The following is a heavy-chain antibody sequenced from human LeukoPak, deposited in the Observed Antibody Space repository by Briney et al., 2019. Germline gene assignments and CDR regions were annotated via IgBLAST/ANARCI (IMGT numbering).Heavy chain of an antibody. J-gene: IGHJ4*02. V-gene: IGHV3-30*02. CDR1: GFTFSSFD. Sequence: QPGGSLRLSCAPSGFTFSSFDMHWVRQPPDKGLEWVAFIKFDGSQKYYADSVRGRFTVSRYNSRNMLYLQLDSLRDDDTAVYFCARRLPDSGSYSPDYWGQGTLVTVSS. CDR2: IKFDGSQK. D-gene: IGHD3-10*01. CDR3: ARRLPDSGSYSPDY.